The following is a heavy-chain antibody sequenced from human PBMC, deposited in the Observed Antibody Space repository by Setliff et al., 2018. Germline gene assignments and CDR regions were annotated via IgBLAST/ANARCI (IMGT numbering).Heavy chain of an antibody. Sequence: ASVKVSCKASGYTFTSYGISWVRQAPGQGLEWMGWISAYNGNTNYAQKLQGRVTMTTDTSTSTAYMELRSLRSDDTAVYYCARVGVYYYDSSGYHRSPYYYYYDMDVWGQGTTVTVSS. D-gene: IGHD3-22*01. CDR3: ARVGVYYYDSSGYHRSPYYYYYDMDV. CDR2: ISAYNGNT. V-gene: IGHV1-18*01. CDR1: GYTFTSYG. J-gene: IGHJ6*02.